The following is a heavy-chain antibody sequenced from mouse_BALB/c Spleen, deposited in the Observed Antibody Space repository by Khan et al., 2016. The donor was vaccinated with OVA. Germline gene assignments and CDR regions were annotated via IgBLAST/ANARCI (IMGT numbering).Heavy chain of an antibody. V-gene: IGHV9-4*02. CDR2: INTHSGVP. D-gene: IGHD2-14*01. CDR1: GYTFTTAG. Sequence: QIQLVQSGPELKKPGETVRISCKASGYTFTTAGIQWVQKMPGKGLKWIGWINTHSGVPKYAEDFKGRFAFSLDISVNTAYLQITNLKNEDTATYFCAGGGAVYYRNDGGAMEYWGQGTSVTVSS. J-gene: IGHJ4*01. CDR3: AGGGAVYYRNDGGAMEY.